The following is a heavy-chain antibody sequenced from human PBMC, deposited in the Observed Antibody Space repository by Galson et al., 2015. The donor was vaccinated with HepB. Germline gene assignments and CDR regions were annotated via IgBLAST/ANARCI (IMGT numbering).Heavy chain of an antibody. J-gene: IGHJ6*02. V-gene: IGHV3-23*01. CDR1: GFTFSSYA. Sequence: SLRLSCAASGFTFSSYAMHWVRQAPGKGLEWVSSVSASGGGAHYADSVKGRFAVSRDNSKNSLYLQMNSLRAEDTAVYYCARVKRGEWYSFYYYGMDVWGRGTTVTVSS. D-gene: IGHD3-10*01. CDR3: ARVKRGEWYSFYYYGMDV. CDR2: VSASGGGA.